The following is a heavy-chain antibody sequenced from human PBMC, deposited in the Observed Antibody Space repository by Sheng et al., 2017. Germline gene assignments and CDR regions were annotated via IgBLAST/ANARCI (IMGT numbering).Heavy chain of an antibody. J-gene: IGHJ4*02. Sequence: QVQLVQSGAEVKEPGASVKVSCKASGYTFINYDVKWVRQAPGQGPEWMAWINAKTGNTGYAQKFQGRLTITRDTSTDTSYMELTGLKSEDTAVYYCARGRGWGKXNGYFDYWGQGTLV. CDR3: ARGRGWGKXNGYFDY. D-gene: IGHD7-27*01. CDR1: GYTFINYD. CDR2: INAKTGNT. V-gene: IGHV1-8*03.